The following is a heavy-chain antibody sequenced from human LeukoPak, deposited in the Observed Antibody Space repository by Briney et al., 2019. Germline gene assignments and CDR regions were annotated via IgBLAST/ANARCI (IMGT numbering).Heavy chain of an antibody. J-gene: IGHJ6*02. CDR1: GYTFTGYY. D-gene: IGHD2-2*01. CDR2: INPNSGGT. V-gene: IGHV1-2*06. Sequence: ASVKVSCKASGYTFTGYYMHWVRQAPGQGLEWMGRINPNSGGTNYAQKFQGRVTMTRDTSISTAYMELSRLRSDDTAVYYCVRFEDIVVGTPSRYYGMDVWGQGTTVTVSS. CDR3: VRFEDIVVGTPSRYYGMDV.